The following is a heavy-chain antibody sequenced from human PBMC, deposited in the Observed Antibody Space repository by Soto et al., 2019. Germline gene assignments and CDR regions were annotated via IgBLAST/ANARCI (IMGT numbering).Heavy chain of an antibody. CDR3: MGPSRGYTADY. CDR1: GFTFSDYY. Sequence: QVQLVESGGGLVNPGGSLRLSCAASGFTFSDYYMSWIRQAPGKGLEGVSYVSDSGSTTYYADSVKGRFTISRDNAKNSLYLQMNSLRVEDTAVYYCMGPSRGYTADYWGQGTLVTVSS. CDR2: VSDSGSTT. D-gene: IGHD6-13*01. V-gene: IGHV3-11*01. J-gene: IGHJ4*02.